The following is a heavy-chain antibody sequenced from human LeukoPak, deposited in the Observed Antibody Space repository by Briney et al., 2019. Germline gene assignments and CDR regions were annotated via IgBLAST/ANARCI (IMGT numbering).Heavy chain of an antibody. J-gene: IGHJ6*02. CDR2: IDPSGGFT. CDR3: ARGRNTIFGVGGIGYGMDV. V-gene: IGHV1-46*01. CDR1: GYTFTSHY. D-gene: IGHD3-3*01. Sequence: ASVKVSCKASGYTFTSHYMHWVRQAPGRALEWMGVIDPSGGFTSYAQKLHDRVTLTRDTSTTTVYMQLSSLRSEDTAVYYCARGRNTIFGVGGIGYGMDVWGQGTTVTVSS.